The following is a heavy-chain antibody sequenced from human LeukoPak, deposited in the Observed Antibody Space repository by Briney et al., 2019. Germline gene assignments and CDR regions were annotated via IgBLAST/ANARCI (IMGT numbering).Heavy chain of an antibody. CDR3: ATTTGYDSSGFAFDY. Sequence: SETLSLTCTVSGGSISSYYWTWIRQPAGKGPEWIGRLFTSGTTNYNPSLESRITMSVDTSKNQFSLKLSSVTAADTAVYYCATTTGYDSSGFAFDYWGQGTLVTVSS. CDR1: GGSISSYY. J-gene: IGHJ4*02. V-gene: IGHV4-4*07. D-gene: IGHD3-22*01. CDR2: LFTSGTT.